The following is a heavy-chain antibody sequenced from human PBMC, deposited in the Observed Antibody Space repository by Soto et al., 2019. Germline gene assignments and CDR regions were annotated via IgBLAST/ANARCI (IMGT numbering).Heavy chain of an antibody. D-gene: IGHD2-2*02. V-gene: IGHV4-4*07. CDR3: ARGCSTSCYSRPYYYYGMDV. CDR1: CGSIISYY. Sequence: PSETLSLTCTFSCGSIISYYWSWIRQPAGKGLEWIGRIYTSGSTNYNPSLKSRVTMSVDTSKNQFSLKLSSVTAADTAVYYCARGCSTSCYSRPYYYYGMDVWGQGTTVTVSS. J-gene: IGHJ6*02. CDR2: IYTSGST.